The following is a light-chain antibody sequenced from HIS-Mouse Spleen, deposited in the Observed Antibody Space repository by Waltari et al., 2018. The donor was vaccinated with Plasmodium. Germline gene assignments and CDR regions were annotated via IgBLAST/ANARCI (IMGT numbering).Light chain of an antibody. J-gene: IGLJ3*02. V-gene: IGLV2-14*01. Sequence: QSALTQPASVSGSPGQSITISCTGTRSDVGGYNYVSWYQQPPGKAPKLMIYEVSNRPSGVSNRFSGSKSGNTASLTISGLQAEDEADYYCSSYTSSSTVFGGGTKLTVL. CDR2: EVS. CDR3: SSYTSSSTV. CDR1: RSDVGGYNY.